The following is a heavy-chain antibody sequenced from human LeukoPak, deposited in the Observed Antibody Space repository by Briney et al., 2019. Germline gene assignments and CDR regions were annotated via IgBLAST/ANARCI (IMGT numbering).Heavy chain of an antibody. CDR3: ARDGGPYYYGSGSYYWAYYYMDV. Sequence: KSSETLSLTCAVYGGSFSGYYWSWIRQPPGKGLEWIGEINHSGSTNYNPSLKSRVTISVDTSKNQFSLKLSSVTAADTAVYYCARDGGPYYYGSGSYYWAYYYMDVWGKGTTVTISS. V-gene: IGHV4-34*01. CDR2: INHSGST. CDR1: GGSFSGYY. D-gene: IGHD3-10*01. J-gene: IGHJ6*03.